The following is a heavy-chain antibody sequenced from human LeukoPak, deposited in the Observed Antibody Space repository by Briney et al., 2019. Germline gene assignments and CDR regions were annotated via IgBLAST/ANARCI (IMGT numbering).Heavy chain of an antibody. J-gene: IGHJ4*02. CDR3: ARDVGEGHCSGGSCSDY. D-gene: IGHD2-15*01. CDR1: GYTFTNYA. Sequence: ASVKVSCKAPGYTFTNYAISWVRQAPGQGLEWMGWISAYNDNTNYAQKFQGRVTMTTDTSTSTAYMELRSLRSDDTAVYYCARDVGEGHCSGGSCSDYWGQGTLVTVS. CDR2: ISAYNDNT. V-gene: IGHV1-18*01.